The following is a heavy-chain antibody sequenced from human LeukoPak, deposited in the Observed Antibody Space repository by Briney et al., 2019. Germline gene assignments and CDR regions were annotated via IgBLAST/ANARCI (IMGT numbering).Heavy chain of an antibody. CDR3: ARVSPKRRYYGVDV. D-gene: IGHD6-25*01. CDR2: IGTAGDT. V-gene: IGHV3-13*01. Sequence: GGSLRLSCAASGFTFSSYDMHWVRQATGKGLEWVSAIGTAGDTYCPGSVKGRFTISRENAKNSLYLQMNSLRAGDTAVYYCARVSPKRRYYGVDVWGQGTTVTVSS. J-gene: IGHJ6*02. CDR1: GFTFSSYD.